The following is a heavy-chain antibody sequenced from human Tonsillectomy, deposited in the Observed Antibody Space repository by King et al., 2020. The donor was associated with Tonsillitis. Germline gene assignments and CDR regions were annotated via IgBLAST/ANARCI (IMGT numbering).Heavy chain of an antibody. V-gene: IGHV4-30-2*01. Sequence: QLQESGPGLVKPSQTLSLTCTVSGDSISSGGYSWSWIRQTPGKGLEWIGYIYQSGTTNYNPSLKSRVTISADKSNNQFSLRLSSVTAADTAVYYCAGGGPGDAFDIWGQGTMVTVSS. CDR1: GDSISSGGYS. D-gene: IGHD2-15*01. CDR3: AGGGPGDAFDI. J-gene: IGHJ3*02. CDR2: IYQSGTT.